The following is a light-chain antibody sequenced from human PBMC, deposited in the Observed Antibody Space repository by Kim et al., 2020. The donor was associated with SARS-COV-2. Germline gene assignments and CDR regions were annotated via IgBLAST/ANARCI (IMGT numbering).Light chain of an antibody. CDR3: QQLNSYPHT. J-gene: IGKJ2*01. V-gene: IGKV1-9*01. CDR2: AAS. Sequence: SASVGDRVTITCRASQGISSYLAWYQQKPGKDPKLLIYAASTLQSGVPSRFSGSGSGTEFTLTISSLQPEDFATYYCQQLNSYPHTFGQGTKLEI. CDR1: QGISSY.